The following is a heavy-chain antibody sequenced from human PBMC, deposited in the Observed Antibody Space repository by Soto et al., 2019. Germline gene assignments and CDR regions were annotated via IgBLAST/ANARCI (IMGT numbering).Heavy chain of an antibody. J-gene: IGHJ4*02. Sequence: QVHLVESGGGVVQPGRSLRLSCAASGFTFSTYGMHWVRQAPGKVLEWVAAIPYDERSKYYADSVKGRFTISRDNSKNTLYLQMNSLRAEDTAVYYCAKDPGYGLDYWGQGTLVTVSS. V-gene: IGHV3-30*18. CDR3: AKDPGYGLDY. D-gene: IGHD5-12*01. CDR1: GFTFSTYG. CDR2: IPYDERSK.